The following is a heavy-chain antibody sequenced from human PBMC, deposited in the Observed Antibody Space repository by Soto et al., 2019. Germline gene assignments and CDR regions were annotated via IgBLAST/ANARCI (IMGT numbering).Heavy chain of an antibody. J-gene: IGHJ4*02. D-gene: IGHD2-2*01. CDR1: GYTLTELS. V-gene: IGHV1-24*01. CDR3: ATGGYCSSTSCGLGY. CDR2: FDPEDGET. Sequence: ASVKVSCKVSGYTLTELSMHWVRQAPGKGLEWMGGFDPEDGETIYAQKFQGRVTMTEDTSTDTAYMELSSLRSEDTAVYYCATGGYCSSTSCGLGYWGQGTLVTVSS.